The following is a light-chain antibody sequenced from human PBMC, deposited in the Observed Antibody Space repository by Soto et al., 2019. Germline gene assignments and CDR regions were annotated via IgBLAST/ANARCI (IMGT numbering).Light chain of an antibody. Sequence: NFMLTQPHSVSESPGKTVTISCTRSSGSIASNYVQWYQQRPGSAPTTVIYEDNQRPSGVPDRFSGSIDSSSNSASLTISGLKMEDEAAYSCQFNDSSPLVFGGGTKLPAL. J-gene: IGLJ3*02. V-gene: IGLV6-57*03. CDR1: SGSIASNY. CDR3: QFNDSSPLV. CDR2: EDN.